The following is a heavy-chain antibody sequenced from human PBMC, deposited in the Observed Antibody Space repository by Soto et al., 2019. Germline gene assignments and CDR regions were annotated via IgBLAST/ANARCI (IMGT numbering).Heavy chain of an antibody. CDR1: GFTFSSYG. V-gene: IGHV3-33*01. CDR3: ARDPLGYYGILTGYYAAWFDP. CDR2: IWDDGSNK. D-gene: IGHD3-9*01. J-gene: IGHJ5*02. Sequence: QVQLVESGGGVVQPGRSLRLSCAASGFTFSSYGMHWVRKAPGKGPEWVAVIWDDGSNKYYADSVKGRFTNSRDNSNITLYLQMNNLRAEDTAVYYCARDPLGYYGILTGYYAAWFDPWGQGTLVTVSS.